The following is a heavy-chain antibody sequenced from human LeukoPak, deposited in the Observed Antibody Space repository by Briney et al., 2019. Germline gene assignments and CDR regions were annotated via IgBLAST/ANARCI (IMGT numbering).Heavy chain of an antibody. CDR1: GGSFSGYY. Sequence: SETLSLTCAVYGGSFSGYYWSWIRQPPGKGLEWIGEINHSGSTNYNPSLKSRVTISVDTSKNQFSLKLSSVTAADTAVYYCARWRSYCSSTSCYAGFDYWGQGTLVTVSS. CDR3: ARWRSYCSSTSCYAGFDY. V-gene: IGHV4-34*01. CDR2: INHSGST. D-gene: IGHD2-2*01. J-gene: IGHJ4*02.